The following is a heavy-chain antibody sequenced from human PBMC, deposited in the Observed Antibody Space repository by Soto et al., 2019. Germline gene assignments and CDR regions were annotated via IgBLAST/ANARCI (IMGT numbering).Heavy chain of an antibody. J-gene: IGHJ6*01. CDR2: IIPIDATV. CDR3: ARDLLGFGYTYGAV. Sequence: QVQLVQSGAEVKKPGSSVKVSCKASGGTFSNFALISWVRQAPGQGLEWMGGIIPIDATVNYAQKFQGRITLPADEAXTTAYMDLGSLSSEDTAVYYCARDLLGFGYTYGAVWGQGTTVTVSS. CDR1: GGTFSNFA. V-gene: IGHV1-69*12. D-gene: IGHD3-10*01.